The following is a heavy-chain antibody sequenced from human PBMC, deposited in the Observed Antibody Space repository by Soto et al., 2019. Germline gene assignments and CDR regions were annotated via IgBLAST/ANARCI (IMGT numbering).Heavy chain of an antibody. CDR3: TTVRTY. V-gene: IGHV3-15*07. Sequence: GGSLRLSCVASGFSLTTTWMNWVRQAPGKGPEWVGRIKSNADGGTADYAAPVKGRFTISRDDSKNTVSLQMNGLKTEDTAIYYCTTVRTYWGQGTQVTVSS. J-gene: IGHJ4*02. CDR1: GFSLTTTW. CDR2: IKSNADGGTA.